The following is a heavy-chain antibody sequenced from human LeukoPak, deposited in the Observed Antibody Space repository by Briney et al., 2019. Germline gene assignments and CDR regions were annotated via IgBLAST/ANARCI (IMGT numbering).Heavy chain of an antibody. Sequence: GASVKVSCKASGYTFTSNYIHWVRQAPGQGLEWMGVIYPRDGSTSYAQEFQGRVTVTRDTSTSTVHMELSGLRSEDTAVYYCARDQEGFDYWGQGTLVTVSS. CDR2: IYPRDGST. CDR1: GYTFTSNY. J-gene: IGHJ4*02. V-gene: IGHV1-46*01. CDR3: ARDQEGFDY.